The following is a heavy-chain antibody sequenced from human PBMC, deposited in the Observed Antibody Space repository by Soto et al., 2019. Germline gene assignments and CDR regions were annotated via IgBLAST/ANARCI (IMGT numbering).Heavy chain of an antibody. V-gene: IGHV3-53*02. CDR1: KLTVGSSY. J-gene: IGHJ4*02. Sequence: EVQLVGTGGGLIQPGGSLRLSCAASKLTVGSSYKTWVRQAPGKGLEWVSVIYSGGLTYYADSVKGRFTIARDTSKNTLYLQMITLRADDTAVYYCASSPGFCSGGSCYDYWGPGTLVTVSS. CDR3: ASSPGFCSGGSCYDY. D-gene: IGHD2-15*01. CDR2: IYSGGLT.